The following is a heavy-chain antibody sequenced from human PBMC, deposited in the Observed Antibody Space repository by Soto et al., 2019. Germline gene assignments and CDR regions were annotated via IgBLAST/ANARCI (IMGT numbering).Heavy chain of an antibody. Sequence: SETLSLTCNVSGGSMSGYYWAWIRQPPGKGLEWIGYIYFTGNANYSPSLKSRVTMSVDMSTNQFSLNLRSVTAADTAVYYCATDSPLDNGGNSGPDYSDQATVVTLSS. V-gene: IGHV4-59*01. CDR2: IYFTGNA. J-gene: IGHJ4*02. D-gene: IGHD2-21*02. CDR3: ATDSPLDNGGNSGPDY. CDR1: GGSMSGYY.